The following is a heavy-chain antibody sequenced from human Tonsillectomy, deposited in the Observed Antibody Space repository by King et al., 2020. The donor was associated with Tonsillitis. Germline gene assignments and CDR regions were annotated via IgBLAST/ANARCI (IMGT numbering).Heavy chain of an antibody. CDR2: INPTGATT. V-gene: IGHV1-46*01. J-gene: IGHJ3*02. CDR1: GYTFTSYY. CDR3: ARSTITRAGWDAFDI. D-gene: IGHD6-19*01. Sequence: VQLVESGAEVKKPGASVRVSCKASGYTFTSYYLHWVRQAPGQGPEWMGMINPTGATTDYAQTFRGRVTMTRDTSTRTVYMDLSSLRSDDTAVYYCARSTITRAGWDAFDIWGQGTMVTVSS.